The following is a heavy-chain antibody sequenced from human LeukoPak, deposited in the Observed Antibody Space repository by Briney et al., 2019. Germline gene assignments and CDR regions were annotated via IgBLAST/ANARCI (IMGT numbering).Heavy chain of an antibody. D-gene: IGHD1-26*01. J-gene: IGHJ4*02. V-gene: IGHV4-34*01. CDR1: GGSFSGYY. CDR3: ARGLTGGSYYDY. Sequence: PSETLSLTCAVYGGSFSGYYWSWIRQPPGKGLEWIGEINHSGSTNYNPSLKSRVTISVDTSKNQFSLKLNSVTAADTAVYYCARGLTGGSYYDYWGQGTLVTVSS. CDR2: INHSGST.